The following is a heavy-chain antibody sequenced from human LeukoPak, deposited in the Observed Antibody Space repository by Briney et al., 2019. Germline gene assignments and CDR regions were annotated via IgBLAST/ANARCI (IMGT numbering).Heavy chain of an antibody. J-gene: IGHJ5*02. V-gene: IGHV3-48*03. CDR1: GFTFSSYE. CDR3: AKDSAPNWFDP. Sequence: GGSLRLSCAASGFTFSSYEMNWVRQAPGKGLEWVSYISSSGSPIYYADSVKGRFTISRDNSKNTLYLQMNSLRAEDTAVYYCAKDSAPNWFDPWGQGTLVTVSS. CDR2: ISSSGSPI.